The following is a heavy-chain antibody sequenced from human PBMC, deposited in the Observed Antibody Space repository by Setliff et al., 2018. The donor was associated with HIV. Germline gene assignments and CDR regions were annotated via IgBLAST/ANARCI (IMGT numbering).Heavy chain of an antibody. CDR3: ATIRAYYYDSSGQEYFQY. J-gene: IGHJ1*01. CDR2: FDPEDGET. Sequence: GASVKVSCKVSGYSLTDLSIHWVRQAPGKGLEWMGGFDPEDGETVYAQKLQGRATMTEDTSTDTAYTELSSLRSEDTAMYYCATIRAYYYDSSGQEYFQYWGHGTLVTVSS. D-gene: IGHD3-22*01. CDR1: GYSLTDLS. V-gene: IGHV1-24*01.